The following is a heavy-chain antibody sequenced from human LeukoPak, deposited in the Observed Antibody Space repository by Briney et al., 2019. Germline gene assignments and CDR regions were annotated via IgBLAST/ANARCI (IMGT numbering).Heavy chain of an antibody. CDR3: ARTREYYGMDV. J-gene: IGHJ6*02. Sequence: ASVXVSCKASGGSFSSFVITWVRQAPGQGXXWMGRIIPVLGIANYAQKLQGRVTITADKSTSTAYMELSSLRSEDTAVYYCARTREYYGMDVWGQGTTLTVSS. D-gene: IGHD1-26*01. CDR1: GGSFSSFV. CDR2: IIPVLGIA. V-gene: IGHV1-69*04.